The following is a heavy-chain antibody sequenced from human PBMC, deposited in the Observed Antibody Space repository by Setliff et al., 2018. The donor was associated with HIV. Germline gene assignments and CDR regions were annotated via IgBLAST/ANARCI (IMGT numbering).Heavy chain of an antibody. D-gene: IGHD3-10*01. CDR3: ARGRGSSAWFDP. CDR1: GYTFTTYD. V-gene: IGHV1-8*02. Sequence: ASVKVSCKASGYTFTTYDIIWVRQATGQGLEWMGCMSPNSGNTGYAQKFRGRVSMTRNTSIDTAYMELTSLTSGDTAVYYCARGRGSSAWFDPWGQGTLVTVSS. CDR2: MSPNSGNT. J-gene: IGHJ5*02.